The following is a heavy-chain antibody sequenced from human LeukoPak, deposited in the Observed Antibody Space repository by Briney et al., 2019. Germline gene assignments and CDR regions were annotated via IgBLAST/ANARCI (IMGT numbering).Heavy chain of an antibody. Sequence: GGSLRLSCAASGFTFSSYAMSWVRQAPGKGLEWVSAISGSGGSTYYADSVKGRFTISRDNSKNTLYLQMNSLRAEDTAVYYCARDYYYDSSGYYPFDYWGQGTLVTVSS. CDR1: GFTFSSYA. V-gene: IGHV3-23*01. CDR2: ISGSGGST. J-gene: IGHJ4*02. CDR3: ARDYYYDSSGYYPFDY. D-gene: IGHD3-22*01.